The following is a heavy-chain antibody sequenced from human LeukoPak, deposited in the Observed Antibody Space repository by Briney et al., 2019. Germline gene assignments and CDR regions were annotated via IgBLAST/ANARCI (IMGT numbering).Heavy chain of an antibody. J-gene: IGHJ4*02. Sequence: PCKSLKLLCAAVGFTFDYYAMHWVRQASGKGLEWVSGISWYSGCIVYADSVKGRFTLPRGNSKNSLYLQMNQLRAEDTALYYLANNASAGTDYWDERRLVTVPS. D-gene: IGHD2-8*01. CDR1: GFTFDYYA. V-gene: IGHV3-9*01. CDR2: ISWYSGCI. CDR3: ANNASAGTDY.